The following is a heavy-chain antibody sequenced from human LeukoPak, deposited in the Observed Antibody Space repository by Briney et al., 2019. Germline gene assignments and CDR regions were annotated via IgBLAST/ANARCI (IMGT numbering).Heavy chain of an antibody. CDR3: ARERGYSYGPNWFDP. CDR1: GGTFSSYA. CDR2: IIPILGIA. V-gene: IGHV1-69*04. Sequence: SVKVSCKASGGTFSSYAISWVRQAPGQGLEWMGRIIPILGIANYAQKFQGRVTITADKSTSTAYMELSSLRSEDTAVYYCARERGYSYGPNWFDPWGQGTLVTVSS. D-gene: IGHD5-18*01. J-gene: IGHJ5*02.